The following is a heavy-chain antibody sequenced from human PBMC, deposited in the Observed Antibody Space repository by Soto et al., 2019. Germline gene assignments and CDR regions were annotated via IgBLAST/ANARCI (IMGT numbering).Heavy chain of an antibody. CDR2: INPSGGRT. D-gene: IGHD1-20*01. CDR3: AIENVTHGGNSNVADY. CDR1: GYTFTSYY. Sequence: QVQLVQSGAEVKKPGASVKVSCKTSGYTFTSYYMHWVRQAPGQGLEWMGIINPSGGRTSYAPKFQGRVTMTRDTSTSTVYMELSSLRSEDAAIYYWAIENVTHGGNSNVADYWGQGTQVIVSS. J-gene: IGHJ4*02. V-gene: IGHV1-46*01.